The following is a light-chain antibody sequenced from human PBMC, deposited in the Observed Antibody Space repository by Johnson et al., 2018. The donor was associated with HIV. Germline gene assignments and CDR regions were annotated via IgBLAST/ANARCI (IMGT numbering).Light chain of an antibody. CDR2: DNG. V-gene: IGLV1-51*01. CDR3: GTWDSSLSAYV. CDR1: SSNIGNNY. J-gene: IGLJ1*01. Sequence: QSVLTQPPSVSAAPGQKVTISCSGSSSNIGNNYVSWYQQVPGAAPKLLIYDNGKRPSGIPARFSGSKSGTSATLGITGLQTGDEADYYCGTWDSSLSAYVFGTETKVTVL.